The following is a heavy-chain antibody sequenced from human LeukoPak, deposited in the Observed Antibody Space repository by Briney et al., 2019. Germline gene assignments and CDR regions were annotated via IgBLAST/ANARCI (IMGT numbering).Heavy chain of an antibody. J-gene: IGHJ1*01. CDR3: VRVRNGAADGLAVDFQH. Sequence: SETLSHTCSVSGYSMSSGFYWGWIRQPPGKGLEWIGYIYYSESPNYNPSLKSRVTIAVDTSKNQFSLKLSSVAAADTAVYYCVRVRNGAADGLAVDFQHWGQGTLVTVSS. V-gene: IGHV4-61*05. CDR2: IYYSESP. CDR1: GYSMSSGFY. D-gene: IGHD6-13*01.